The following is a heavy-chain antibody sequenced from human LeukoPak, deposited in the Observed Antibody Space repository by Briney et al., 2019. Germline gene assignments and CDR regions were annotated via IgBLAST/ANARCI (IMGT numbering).Heavy chain of an antibody. V-gene: IGHV4-34*01. CDR3: ARGLDSSGWWYYFDY. Sequence: PSETLSLTCAVYGGSFSGYYWSWIRQPPGKGLEWIGEINHSGSTNYNPSLKSRVTILVDTSKNQFSLKLSSVTAADTAVYYCARGLDSSGWWYYFDYWGQGTLVTVSS. J-gene: IGHJ4*02. CDR2: INHSGST. D-gene: IGHD6-19*01. CDR1: GGSFSGYY.